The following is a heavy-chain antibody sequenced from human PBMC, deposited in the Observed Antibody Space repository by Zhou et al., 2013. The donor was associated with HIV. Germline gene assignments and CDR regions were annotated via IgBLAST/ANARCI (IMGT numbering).Heavy chain of an antibody. V-gene: IGHV4-38-2*02. CDR3: ARDYYGSGNWFDP. CDR2: VYHTGTT. Sequence: QVQLQESGPGLVKPSETLSLTCAVSGFSITSSYYWGWIRQPPGKGLEWIGGVYHTGTTYYNPSLKSRVTISIDTSKNQFSLRLTSVTAADTAVYYCARDYYGSGNWFDPWGQGILVTVSS. D-gene: IGHD3-10*01. J-gene: IGHJ5*02. CDR1: GFSITSSYY.